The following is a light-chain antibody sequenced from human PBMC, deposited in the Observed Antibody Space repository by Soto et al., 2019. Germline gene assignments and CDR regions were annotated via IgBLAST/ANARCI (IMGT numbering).Light chain of an antibody. CDR1: TANIGRNS. CDR3: ASWDEGLNGWV. CDR2: SDY. J-gene: IGLJ3*02. V-gene: IGLV1-44*01. Sequence: QAVVSQPPSASGTPGQRVTISCSGVTANIGRNSVNWFQHLPGTAPKLLVYSDYHRPSGVADRFSGSKSGTSASLAISGLQSEDEADYYCASWDEGLNGWVFGGGTKVTVL.